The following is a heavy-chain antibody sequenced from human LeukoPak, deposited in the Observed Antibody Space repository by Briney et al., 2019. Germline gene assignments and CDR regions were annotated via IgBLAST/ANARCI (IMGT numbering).Heavy chain of an antibody. V-gene: IGHV1-2*02. CDR3: ARISAWSGLD. CDR1: GYTFTGYY. J-gene: IGHJ4*02. CDR2: INPNSGGT. D-gene: IGHD3-3*01. Sequence: GASVKVSCKASGYTFTGYYMHWVRQAPGQGLEWMGWINPNSGGTNYAQKFQGRVTMTRDTSISTAYMELSRLRSYDTAVYYCARISAWSGLDWGQGTLVTVSS.